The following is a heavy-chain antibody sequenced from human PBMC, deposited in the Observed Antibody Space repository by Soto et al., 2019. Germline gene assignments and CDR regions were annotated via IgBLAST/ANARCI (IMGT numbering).Heavy chain of an antibody. V-gene: IGHV1-69*13. CDR2: IIPIFCTA. CDR3: ARGGGRRGMDV. J-gene: IGHJ6*02. CDR1: GGTFSSYA. D-gene: IGHD2-15*01. Sequence: GASVKVSCKAPGGTFSSYAISWVRQAPGQGLEWMGWIIPIFCTANYAQKLQGRVTITADESTSTAYMELSSLRSEDTAVYYCARGGGRRGMDVWGQGTTVTVSS.